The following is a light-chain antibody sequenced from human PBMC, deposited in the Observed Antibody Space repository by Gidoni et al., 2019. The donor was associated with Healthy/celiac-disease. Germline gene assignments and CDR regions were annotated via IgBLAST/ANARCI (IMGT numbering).Light chain of an antibody. V-gene: IGKV3-11*01. CDR1: QSVSSY. CDR2: DAS. Sequence: EIVLTQSPATLSVSPGERATLSCRASQSVSSYLAWYQQKPGQAPRLLVYDASNRATGIPARFSGSASGTDFTLTISSLEPEDFAVYYCHQRSNWLTFGGGTKVEIK. CDR3: HQRSNWLT. J-gene: IGKJ4*01.